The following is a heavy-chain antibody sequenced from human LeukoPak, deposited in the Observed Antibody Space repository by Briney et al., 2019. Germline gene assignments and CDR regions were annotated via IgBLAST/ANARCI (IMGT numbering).Heavy chain of an antibody. D-gene: IGHD1-1*01. J-gene: IGHJ4*02. CDR3: ARYLDAGAGRYFDY. CDR1: GYTFTGYY. CDR2: INPNSGGT. Sequence: GASVKVSCKASGYTFTGYYMHWVRQAPGQGLEWMGWINPNSGGTNYAQKFQGRVTMTRDTSISTAYMELSRLRSDDTAVYYCARYLDAGAGRYFDYWGQGTLVTVSS. V-gene: IGHV1-2*02.